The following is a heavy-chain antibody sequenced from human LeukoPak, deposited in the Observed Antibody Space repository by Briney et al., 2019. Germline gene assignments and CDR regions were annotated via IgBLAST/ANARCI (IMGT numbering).Heavy chain of an antibody. CDR3: ARGLTDGMGYYYMDV. J-gene: IGHJ6*03. V-gene: IGHV3-23*01. CDR1: GFTFSSHG. D-gene: IGHD2-8*02. Sequence: GGSLRLSCAASGFTFSSHGMNWVRQAPGKGLEWVSGIIPSGHTTYYADSVRGRFTISRDNSENTLYLQMDSLRVEDTAVYYCARGLTDGMGYYYMDVWGKGTSVTVSS. CDR2: IIPSGHTT.